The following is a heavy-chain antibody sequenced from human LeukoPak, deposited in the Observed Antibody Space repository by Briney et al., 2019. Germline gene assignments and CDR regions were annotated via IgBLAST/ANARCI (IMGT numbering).Heavy chain of an antibody. CDR2: ISYDGSNK. J-gene: IGHJ4*02. CDR3: VRGAVTGQQCDN. CDR1: GFTFRSYA. Sequence: PGWCLRLPCAASGFTFRSYAMHWVRQAAGKGLAWVAVISYDGSNKYYADSVKGRFTISRDNSKNTLYLQMNSPRAEDTAVYYSVRGAVTGQQCDNWGQGTLVTVSS. V-gene: IGHV3-30-3*01. D-gene: IGHD2-21*02.